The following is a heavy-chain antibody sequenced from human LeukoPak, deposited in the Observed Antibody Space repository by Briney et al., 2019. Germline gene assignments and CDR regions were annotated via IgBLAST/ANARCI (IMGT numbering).Heavy chain of an antibody. D-gene: IGHD2-2*01. CDR1: GYTFTSYY. CDR2: INPSGGST. CDR3: ARSPAGYMDV. V-gene: IGHV1-46*01. Sequence: ASVKVSCKASGYTFTSYYMHRVRQAPGQGLEWMGIINPSGGSTSYAQKFQGRVTMTRDTSTSTVYMDLSSLRSEDTAVYYCARSPAGYMDVWGKGTTVTVSS. J-gene: IGHJ6*03.